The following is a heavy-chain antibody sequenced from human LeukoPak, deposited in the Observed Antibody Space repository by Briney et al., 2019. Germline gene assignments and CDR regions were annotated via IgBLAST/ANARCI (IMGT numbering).Heavy chain of an antibody. CDR1: GGSIRSSSYY. D-gene: IGHD2-15*01. CDR3: AGHLSIVVVVPSWSAFDV. CDR2: MYYSGST. J-gene: IGHJ3*01. Sequence: PSETLSLTCTVSGGSIRSSSYYWGWIRQPPGKGLEWIGSMYYSGSTYYNPSLKSRVTISVDTSKNQFSLKVTSMIAADTAVYLCAGHLSIVVVVPSWSAFDVWGQGTMVTVSS. V-gene: IGHV4-39*01.